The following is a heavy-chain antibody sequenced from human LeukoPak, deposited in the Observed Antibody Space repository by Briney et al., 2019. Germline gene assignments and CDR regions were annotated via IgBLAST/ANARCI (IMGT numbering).Heavy chain of an antibody. V-gene: IGHV4-59*01. Sequence: SETLSLTCTVSGGSISSYYWSWIRQPPGKGLEWIWYIYYSGSTNYNPSLKSRVTISVDTSKNQFSLKLSSVTAADTAVYYCARSASPYSSSWYYFDYWGQGTLVTVSS. J-gene: IGHJ4*02. CDR2: IYYSGST. D-gene: IGHD6-13*01. CDR1: GGSISSYY. CDR3: ARSASPYSSSWYYFDY.